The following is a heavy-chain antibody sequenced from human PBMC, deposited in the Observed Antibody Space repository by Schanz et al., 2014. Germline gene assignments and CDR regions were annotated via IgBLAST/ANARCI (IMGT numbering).Heavy chain of an antibody. V-gene: IGHV3-53*01. CDR3: AKDGVEAVATV. J-gene: IGHJ4*02. CDR2: MFPGGNT. CDR1: GFTVNTNY. Sequence: EVQLVESGGGLIQPGGSLRLSCAVSGFTVNTNYMSWVRQAPGKGLEWVSIMFPGGNTYYADSVKGRFTISRDNSKNTLFLQMNSLRAEDTAVYYCAKDGVEAVATVWGQGTLVTVSS. D-gene: IGHD5-12*01.